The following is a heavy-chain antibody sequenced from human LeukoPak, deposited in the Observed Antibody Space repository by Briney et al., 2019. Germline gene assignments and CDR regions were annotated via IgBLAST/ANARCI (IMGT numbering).Heavy chain of an antibody. Sequence: SETLSLTCAVSGGSISSGHWWTWVRQPPGKGLEWVGEVFHTGSTDYNPSLKSRVTISVDKSKNQFSLKLSSVTAADTAVYYCARKRHDYVWGSYRSNWFDPWGQGTLVTVSS. V-gene: IGHV4-4*02. J-gene: IGHJ5*02. CDR2: VFHTGST. CDR3: ARKRHDYVWGSYRSNWFDP. CDR1: GGSISSGHW. D-gene: IGHD3-16*02.